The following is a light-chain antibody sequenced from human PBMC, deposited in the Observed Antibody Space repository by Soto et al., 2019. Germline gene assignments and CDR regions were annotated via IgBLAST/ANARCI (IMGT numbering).Light chain of an antibody. CDR1: SIDLGGLIY. CDR3: SSYTTVPSPQWV. Sequence: QSALTQPASVSGYPGQSITIPCSGRSIDLGGLIYVSWYQHHPGKVPKLIIYKVDNRPSGISDRFSASKSGNTASLTISGLQAEDEAHYYCSSYTTVPSPQWVFAGGTKLTVL. J-gene: IGLJ3*02. V-gene: IGLV2-14*01. CDR2: KVD.